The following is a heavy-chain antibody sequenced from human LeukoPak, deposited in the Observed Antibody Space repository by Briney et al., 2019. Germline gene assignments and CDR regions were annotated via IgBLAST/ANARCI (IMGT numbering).Heavy chain of an antibody. V-gene: IGHV1-8*01. Sequence: GASVKVSCKASGYTFTSYDINWVRQATGQGLEWMGWMNPNSGNTGYAQKFQGRVTMTRNTSISTAYMELSSLRSEDTAVYYCARRRGYSYGLYYYYYYMDVWGKGTTVTVSS. CDR3: ARRRGYSYGLYYYYYYMDV. CDR1: GYTFTSYD. J-gene: IGHJ6*03. D-gene: IGHD5-18*01. CDR2: MNPNSGNT.